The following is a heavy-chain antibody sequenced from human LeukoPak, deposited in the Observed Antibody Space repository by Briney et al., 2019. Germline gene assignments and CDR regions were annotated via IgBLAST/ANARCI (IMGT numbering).Heavy chain of an antibody. Sequence: SETLSLTCTVSGGSISSYYWSWIWQPPGKGLEWIGYIYYSGSTNYNPSLKSRVTISVDTSKNQFSLKLSSVTAADTAVYYCARGSGGYDYADYYYGMDVWGQGTAVTVSS. CDR2: IYYSGST. CDR3: ARGSGGYDYADYYYGMDV. J-gene: IGHJ6*02. V-gene: IGHV4-59*01. D-gene: IGHD5-12*01. CDR1: GGSISSYY.